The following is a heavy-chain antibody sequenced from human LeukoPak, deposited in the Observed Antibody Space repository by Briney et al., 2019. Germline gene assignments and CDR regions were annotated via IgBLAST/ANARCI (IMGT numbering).Heavy chain of an antibody. CDR3: TTEFSGWYPQYFQH. D-gene: IGHD6-19*01. Sequence: GGSLRLSCAASGFTFSNAWMSWVRQAPGKGLEWVGRIKSKTDGWTTDYAAPGKGRFTISRDDSKNTLYLQMNSLKTEDTAVYYCTTEFSGWYPQYFQHWGQGTLVTVSS. V-gene: IGHV3-15*01. J-gene: IGHJ1*01. CDR1: GFTFSNAW. CDR2: IKSKTDGWTT.